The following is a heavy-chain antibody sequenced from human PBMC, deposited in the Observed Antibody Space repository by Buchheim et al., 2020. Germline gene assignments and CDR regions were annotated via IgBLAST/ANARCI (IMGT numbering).Heavy chain of an antibody. V-gene: IGHV3-30-3*01. CDR1: GFTFSLYA. Sequence: QVQLVESGGGVVQPGTSLRLSCAASGFTFSLYAMYWVRQAPGKGLEWVAVILYVGSNEYYADSVKGRFTFPRDNSKNTLYLQMNSLRAEDTAVYYCARVAGFCRTTSCYFDYWGQGTL. D-gene: IGHD2-2*01. CDR2: ILYVGSNE. CDR3: ARVAGFCRTTSCYFDY. J-gene: IGHJ4*02.